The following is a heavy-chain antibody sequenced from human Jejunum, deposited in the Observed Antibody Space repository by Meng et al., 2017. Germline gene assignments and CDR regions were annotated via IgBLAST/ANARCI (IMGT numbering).Heavy chain of an antibody. CDR1: GGSMIGYY. J-gene: IGHJ3*02. CDR3: ARDYYDRSGYYHHDAFDI. CDR2: IYSTGST. D-gene: IGHD3-22*01. Sequence: TLSLTCTVSGGSMIGYYWTWLRQPPGKRLEWIWNIYSTGSTNYSPSLESRVTISLDTSKTQFSLNLNSVTAADTAVYYCARDYYDRSGYYHHDAFDIWGQGTMVTVSS. V-gene: IGHV4-59*01.